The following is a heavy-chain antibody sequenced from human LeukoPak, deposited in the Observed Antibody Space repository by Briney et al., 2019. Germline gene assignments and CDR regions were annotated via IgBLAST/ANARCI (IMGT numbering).Heavy chain of an antibody. J-gene: IGHJ4*02. CDR1: GFTFSSYG. V-gene: IGHV3-33*01. CDR3: ARNIPVTRWGY. D-gene: IGHD2-21*01. CDR2: IWYDRSNK. Sequence: GGSLRLSCAASGFTFSSYGMHWVRQAPGKGLEWVAVIWYDRSNKYYADSVKGRFTISRDNSKNTVYLQMNSLRAEDTAVYYCARNIPVTRWGYWGQGTLVTVSS.